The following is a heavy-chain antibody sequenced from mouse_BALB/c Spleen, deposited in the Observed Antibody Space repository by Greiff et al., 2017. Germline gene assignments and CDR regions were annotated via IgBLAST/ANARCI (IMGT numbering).Heavy chain of an antibody. J-gene: IGHJ2*01. V-gene: IGHV5-12-2*01. CDR2: ISNGGGST. CDR1: GFTFSSYT. CDR3: ARHEPHFDY. Sequence: EVKLMESGGGLVQPGGSLKLSCAASGFTFSSYTMSWVRQTPEKRLEWVAYISNGGGSTYYPDTVKGRFTISRDNAKNTLYLQMSSLKSEDTAMYYCARHEPHFDYWGQGTTLTVSS.